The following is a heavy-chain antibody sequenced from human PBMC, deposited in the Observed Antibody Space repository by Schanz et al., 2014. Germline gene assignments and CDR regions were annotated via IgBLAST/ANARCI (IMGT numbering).Heavy chain of an antibody. V-gene: IGHV1-18*01. Sequence: VQLVQSGAEVKRPGASVRVSCKASGYTFTSYDFNWVRQAPGQGLEWLGWIRPDNGHTTYSQKVLDRVIFTTDTSANTAYMELRSLRSDDTAHYYCVRVPSRDVSFDLWGRGTLVTVS. D-gene: IGHD3-16*01. CDR1: GYTFTSYD. CDR3: VRVPSRDVSFDL. CDR2: IRPDNGHT. J-gene: IGHJ2*01.